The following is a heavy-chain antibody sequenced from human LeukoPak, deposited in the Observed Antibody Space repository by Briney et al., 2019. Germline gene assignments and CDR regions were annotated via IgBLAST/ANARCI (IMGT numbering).Heavy chain of an antibody. CDR3: ARLVRPFYFDY. D-gene: IGHD3-10*01. J-gene: IGHJ4*02. Sequence: SQTLSLTCTVSGGSISSGSYYWSWIRQPAGKGLEWIGRIYTSGSTNYNPSLKSRVTISVDRSKNQFSLKLSSVTAADTAVYYCARLVRPFYFDYWGQGTLVTVSS. CDR1: GGSISSGSYY. V-gene: IGHV4-61*02. CDR2: IYTSGST.